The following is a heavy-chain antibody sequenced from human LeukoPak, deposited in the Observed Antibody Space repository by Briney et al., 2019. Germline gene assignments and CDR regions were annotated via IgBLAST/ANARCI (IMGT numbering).Heavy chain of an antibody. V-gene: IGHV1-18*01. CDR3: TSVTAENSGYDLDY. J-gene: IGHJ4*02. D-gene: IGHD5-12*01. Sequence: ASVKVSCKASGYTFTRYGISWVRQAPGQGIEWIGWISAYNVNTNYAQKLQGRVTMTTDTSTSTAYMELRSLRSDDTAVYYCTSVTAENSGYDLDYWGQGTLVTVSS. CDR1: GYTFTRYG. CDR2: ISAYNVNT.